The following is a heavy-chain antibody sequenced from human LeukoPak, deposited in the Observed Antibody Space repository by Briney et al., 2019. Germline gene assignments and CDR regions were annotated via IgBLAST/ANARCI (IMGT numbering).Heavy chain of an antibody. V-gene: IGHV1-69*05. Sequence: ASVKVSCKASGGTFSSYAISWVRQAPGQGLEWMGGIIPIFGTANYAQKLQGRVTMTTDTSTSTAYMELRSLRSDDTAVYYCARDVGLWGSYRYTPGYWGQGTLVTVSS. CDR2: IIPIFGTA. CDR3: ARDVGLWGSYRYTPGY. D-gene: IGHD3-16*02. CDR1: GGTFSSYA. J-gene: IGHJ4*02.